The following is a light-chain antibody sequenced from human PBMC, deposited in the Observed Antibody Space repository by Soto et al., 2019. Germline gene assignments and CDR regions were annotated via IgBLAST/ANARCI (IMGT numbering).Light chain of an antibody. V-gene: IGKV3-20*01. CDR2: GAS. J-gene: IGKJ2*01. Sequence: EIVLTQSPGTLSLSPGERATLSCRASQSVSSSYLAWYQQKPGQAPRLLIYGASSRATGIPDRFSGSGSGTDFTLTISRLEPEDVAVYYCQQYYSTVYTFGQGTKLEIK. CDR1: QSVSSSY. CDR3: QQYYSTVYT.